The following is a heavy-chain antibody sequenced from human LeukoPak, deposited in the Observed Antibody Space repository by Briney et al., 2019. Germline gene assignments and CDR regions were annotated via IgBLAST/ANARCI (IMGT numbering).Heavy chain of an antibody. CDR3: ARHSSYYDILTGYGFDY. J-gene: IGHJ4*02. D-gene: IGHD3-9*01. CDR2: IYYSGST. V-gene: IGHV4-59*08. Sequence: SETLCLTCTVSGGSISSYYWSWIRQPPGKGLERIGYIYYSGSTNYNPSLKSRVTISVDTSKNQFSLKLSSVTAADTAVYYCARHSSYYDILTGYGFDYWGQGTLVTVSS. CDR1: GGSISSYY.